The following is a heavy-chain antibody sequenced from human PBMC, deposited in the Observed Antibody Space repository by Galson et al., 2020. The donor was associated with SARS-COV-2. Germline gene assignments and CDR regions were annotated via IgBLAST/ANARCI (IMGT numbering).Heavy chain of an antibody. CDR3: AKDIDRQDGYGSVDY. CDR1: GFTFDDYA. J-gene: IGHJ4*02. D-gene: IGHD3-10*01. V-gene: IGHV3-9*01. Sequence: SLRLSCAASGFTFDDYAMHWVRQAPGKGLEWVSGISWNSGSIGYADSVKGRFTISRDNAKNSLYLQMNSLRAEDTALYYCAKDIDRQDGYGSVDYWGQGTLVTVSS. CDR2: ISWNSGSI.